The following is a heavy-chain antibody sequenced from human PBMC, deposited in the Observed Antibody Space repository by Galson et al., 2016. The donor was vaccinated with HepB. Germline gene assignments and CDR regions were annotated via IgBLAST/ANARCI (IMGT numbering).Heavy chain of an antibody. CDR1: GFTFSNYA. V-gene: IGHV3-23*01. D-gene: IGHD2-8*02. CDR2: ISGSGGSP. CDR3: ARGTRGGFSSRWFDP. Sequence: SLRLSCAASGFTFSNYAMSWVRQAPGKGLEWVSAISGSGGSPYYADSVKGRFTISRDNSKNTLYLQMNSLRVEDTAVYYCARGTRGGFSSRWFDPWGQGTLVTVSS. J-gene: IGHJ5*02.